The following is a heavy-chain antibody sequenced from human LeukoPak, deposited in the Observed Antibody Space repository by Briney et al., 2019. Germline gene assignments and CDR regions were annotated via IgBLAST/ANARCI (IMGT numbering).Heavy chain of an antibody. V-gene: IGHV3-74*01. J-gene: IGHJ6*04. CDR2: INSDGSST. D-gene: IGHD3-9*01. Sequence: PGGSLRLSCAASGFTFSSYWMHWVRHAPGKGLVWVSRINSDGSSTSYADSVKGRFTISRDNAKNTLYLQMNSLRAEDTAVYYCARGDDILTAYYYYYGMDVWGKGTTVTVSS. CDR1: GFTFSSYW. CDR3: ARGDDILTAYYYYYGMDV.